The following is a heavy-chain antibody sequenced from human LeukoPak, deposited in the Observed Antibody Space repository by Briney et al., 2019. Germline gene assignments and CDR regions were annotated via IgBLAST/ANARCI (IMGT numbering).Heavy chain of an antibody. CDR3: ARDRYDFWSGYYDAFDI. J-gene: IGHJ3*02. CDR1: GGSISSYY. D-gene: IGHD3-3*01. CDR2: IYYSGST. Sequence: SETLSLTCTVSGGSISSYYWSWIRQPPGKGLEWIGYIYYSGSTNYNPSLKSRVTISVDTSKNQFSLKLSSVTAADTAVYYCARDRYDFWSGYYDAFDIWGQGTMVTVSS. V-gene: IGHV4-59*12.